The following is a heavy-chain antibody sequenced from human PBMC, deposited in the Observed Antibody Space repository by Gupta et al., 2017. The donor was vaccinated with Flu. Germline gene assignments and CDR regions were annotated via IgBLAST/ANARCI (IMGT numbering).Heavy chain of an antibody. J-gene: IGHJ5*02. Sequence: QVQLVQSGAEVKKPGASVKVSCKASGYTFTGYYMHWVRQAPGQGLEWMGWINPNSGGTNYAQKFQGRVTMTRDTSISTAYMELSRLRSDDTAVYYCARDYDIYDYVWGSYRLLYYWFDPWGQGTLVTVSS. D-gene: IGHD3-16*02. CDR1: GYTFTGYY. CDR2: INPNSGGT. CDR3: ARDYDIYDYVWGSYRLLYYWFDP. V-gene: IGHV1-2*02.